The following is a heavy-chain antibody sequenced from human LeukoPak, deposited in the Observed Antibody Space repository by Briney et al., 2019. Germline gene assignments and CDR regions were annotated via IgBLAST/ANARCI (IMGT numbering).Heavy chain of an antibody. CDR2: INPNSGGT. D-gene: IGHD4-23*01. J-gene: IGHJ4*02. Sequence: ASVKVSCKASGYTFTGYFMHWVRQAPGQGLEWMGWINPNSGGTKYAQKFQGRVTMTRDKSITTAYMELSRLTSDDTAVYYCARGRGAATTVVTATLDDYWGQRTLVTVS. V-gene: IGHV1-2*02. CDR3: ARGRGAATTVVTATLDDY. CDR1: GYTFTGYF.